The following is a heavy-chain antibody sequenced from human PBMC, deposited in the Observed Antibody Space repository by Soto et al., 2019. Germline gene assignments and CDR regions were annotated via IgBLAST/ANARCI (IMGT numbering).Heavy chain of an antibody. CDR1: GYTLTELS. Sequence: APVKVSCKVSGYTLTELSMHWVRQAPGKGLEWMGGFDPEDGETIYAQKFQGRVTMTEDTSTDTAYMELSSLRSEDTAVYYCAXYYDSSGYYYTFPWFDPWGQGTLVTVSS. V-gene: IGHV1-24*01. J-gene: IGHJ5*02. D-gene: IGHD3-22*01. CDR3: AXYYDSSGYYYTFPWFDP. CDR2: FDPEDGET.